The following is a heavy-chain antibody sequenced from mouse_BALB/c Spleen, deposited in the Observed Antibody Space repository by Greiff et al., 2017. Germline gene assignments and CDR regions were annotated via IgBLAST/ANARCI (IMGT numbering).Heavy chain of an antibody. CDR3: ARYYDYSSWFAY. CDR1: GYSITSDYA. CDR2: ISYSGST. D-gene: IGHD2-4*01. Sequence: EVQRVESGPGLVKPSQSLSLTCTVTGYSITSDYAWNWIRQFPGNKLEWMGYISYSGSTSYNPSLKSRISITRDTSKNQFFLQLNSVTTEDTATYYCARYYDYSSWFAYWGQGTLVTVSA. V-gene: IGHV3-2*02. J-gene: IGHJ3*01.